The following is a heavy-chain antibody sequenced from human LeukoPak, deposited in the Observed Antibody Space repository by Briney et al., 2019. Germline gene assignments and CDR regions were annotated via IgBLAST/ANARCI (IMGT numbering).Heavy chain of an antibody. CDR1: GFTFSDHY. Sequence: PGGSLRLSCAASGFTFSDHYMSWIRQAPEKGLEWLSYIDTSSSYTNYADSVKGRFTISRDNANNSLYLQMNSLRAEDTAVYYCARGRWQQLPLGYWGQGTLVTVSS. J-gene: IGHJ4*02. D-gene: IGHD6-13*01. CDR3: ARGRWQQLPLGY. V-gene: IGHV3-11*06. CDR2: IDTSSSYT.